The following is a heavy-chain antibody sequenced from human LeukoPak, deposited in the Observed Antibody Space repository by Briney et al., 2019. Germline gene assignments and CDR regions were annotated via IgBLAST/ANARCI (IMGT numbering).Heavy chain of an antibody. CDR1: GFTFRNYF. Sequence: GGSLRLSCAASGFTFRNYFMSWVRQAPGKGLEWVANIMQDGNDKYYVDSVKGRFTISRDNAKNSLYLQLNSLRVEDTAVYYCASRIVGTPDYFDYWGQGTLVTVSS. V-gene: IGHV3-7*01. CDR3: ASRIVGTPDYFDY. D-gene: IGHD1-26*01. CDR2: IMQDGNDK. J-gene: IGHJ4*02.